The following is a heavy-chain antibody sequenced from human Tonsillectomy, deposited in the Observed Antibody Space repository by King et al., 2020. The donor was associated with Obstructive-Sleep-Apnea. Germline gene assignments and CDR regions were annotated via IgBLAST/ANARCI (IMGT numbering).Heavy chain of an antibody. CDR2: ISSSSSTI. CDR1: GFTFNSYS. CDR3: ASSGDILTGYYFDY. J-gene: IGHJ4*02. Sequence: QLVQSGGGLVQPGGSLRLSCAASGFTFNSYSMNWVRQAPGKGLEWVSYISSSSSTIFYADSVKGRFTISRDNAKNSLYLQMNSLRAEDTAVYYCASSGDILTGYYFDYWGQGTLVTVSS. D-gene: IGHD3-9*01. V-gene: IGHV3-48*04.